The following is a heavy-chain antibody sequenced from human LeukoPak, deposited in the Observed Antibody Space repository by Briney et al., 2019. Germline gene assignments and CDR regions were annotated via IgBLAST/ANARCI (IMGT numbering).Heavy chain of an antibody. V-gene: IGHV1-2*02. Sequence: GASVNLSCKASGYIFSDYYINWVRPVPGQGIEWMGWINPNIGGTKYSQHFQGRVTMTRDTSIDTVYMQLSGLTSADTAVYYCARRHLRMRSYDYWGQGPLVIVSS. J-gene: IGHJ4*02. CDR1: GYIFSDYY. CDR3: ARRHLRMRSYDY. D-gene: IGHD1-26*01. CDR2: INPNIGGT.